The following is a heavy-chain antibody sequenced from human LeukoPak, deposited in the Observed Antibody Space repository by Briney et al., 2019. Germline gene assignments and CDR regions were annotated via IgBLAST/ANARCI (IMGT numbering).Heavy chain of an antibody. CDR2: ISGSGGST. CDR3: AKDGKRRYCTNGVCRTSFYFYGMDV. J-gene: IGHJ6*02. V-gene: IGHV3-23*01. D-gene: IGHD2-8*01. Sequence: GGSLRLSCAASGFTFSNYWMSWVRQAPGKGLEWVSGISGSGGSTDYADSVKGRFTISRDNSKSTMYLQMNSLRAEDTATYYCAKDGKRRYCTNGVCRTSFYFYGMDVWGHGTTVTVSS. CDR1: GFTFSNYW.